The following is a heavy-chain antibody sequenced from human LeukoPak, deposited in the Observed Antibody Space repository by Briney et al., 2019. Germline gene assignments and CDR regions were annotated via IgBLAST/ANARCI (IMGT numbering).Heavy chain of an antibody. Sequence: GGSLRLSCAASGFTFSSYWMSWVRQAPGKGLEWVANIKQDGSEKYYVDSVKGRFTISRDNAKNSLYLQMNSLRADDTAVYYCARGDYYDSSGSSPEAFDYWGQGTLVTVSS. J-gene: IGHJ4*02. V-gene: IGHV3-7*01. CDR1: GFTFSSYW. D-gene: IGHD3-22*01. CDR3: ARGDYYDSSGSSPEAFDY. CDR2: IKQDGSEK.